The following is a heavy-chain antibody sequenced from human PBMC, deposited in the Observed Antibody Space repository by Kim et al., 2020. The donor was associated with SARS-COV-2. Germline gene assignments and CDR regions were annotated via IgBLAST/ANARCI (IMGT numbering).Heavy chain of an antibody. D-gene: IGHD6-19*01. V-gene: IGHV4-34*01. CDR3: ARGSVAGIFDY. Sequence: TTHHPSPRRRVTISVEPAQNQFSLKLSSVTAADTAVYYCARGSVAGIFDYWGQGTLVTVSS. J-gene: IGHJ4*02. CDR2: T.